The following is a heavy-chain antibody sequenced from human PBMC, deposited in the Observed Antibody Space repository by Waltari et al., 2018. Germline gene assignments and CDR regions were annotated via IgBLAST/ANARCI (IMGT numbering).Heavy chain of an antibody. D-gene: IGHD4-4*01. V-gene: IGHV3-23*04. Sequence: EVQLVESGGGLVQPGGSLRLSCAASGFTFSSYAMRWFRQAPGKGLEWVSAISGSGGSTYYADSGKGRFTISRDNSKNTLYLQMNSLRAEDTAVYYCANSLQYGDYYYYGMDVWGQGTTVTVSS. CDR1: GFTFSSYA. J-gene: IGHJ6*02. CDR2: ISGSGGST. CDR3: ANSLQYGDYYYYGMDV.